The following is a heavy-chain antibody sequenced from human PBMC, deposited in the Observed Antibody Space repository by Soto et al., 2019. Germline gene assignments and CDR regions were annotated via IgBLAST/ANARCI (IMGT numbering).Heavy chain of an antibody. D-gene: IGHD3-9*01. Sequence: SVKVSCKASGGTFSSYAISWVRQAPGQGLEWMGGIIPIFGTANYAQKFQGRVTITADESTSTAYMELSSLRSEDTAVYYCARDRRYYDILTGSHYFDYWGQGTLVTVSS. CDR1: GGTFSSYA. V-gene: IGHV1-69*13. J-gene: IGHJ4*02. CDR2: IIPIFGTA. CDR3: ARDRRYYDILTGSHYFDY.